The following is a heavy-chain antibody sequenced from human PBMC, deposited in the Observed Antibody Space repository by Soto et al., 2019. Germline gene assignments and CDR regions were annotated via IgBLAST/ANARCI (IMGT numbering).Heavy chain of an antibody. D-gene: IGHD1-1*01. V-gene: IGHV3-23*01. Sequence: EVQLLESGGGMVQPGGSLRLSCVASGFTLSSYFMTWVRQAPGKGLEWVSAISNSGGSTYHADSVKGRFTISRDNSHNTLYLQMNNLRAEDTARYYCAKDLEKWLVQLGGLDTWGQGAQVTVSS. J-gene: IGHJ5*02. CDR1: GFTLSSYF. CDR3: AKDLEKWLVQLGGLDT. CDR2: ISNSGGST.